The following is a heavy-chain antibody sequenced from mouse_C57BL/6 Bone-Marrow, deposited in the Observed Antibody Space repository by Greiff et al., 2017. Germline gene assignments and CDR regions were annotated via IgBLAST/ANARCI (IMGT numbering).Heavy chain of an antibody. V-gene: IGHV14-4*01. J-gene: IGHJ2*01. D-gene: IGHD1-1*01. Sequence: VQLQQSGAELVRPGASVKLSCTASGFNIKDDYMHWVKQRPEQGLEWIGWIDPENGDTEYASKFQGKATITADTSSNTAYLQLSSLTSEDTAVYYCPLRNFDYWGQGTTLTVSS. CDR1: GFNIKDDY. CDR3: PLRNFDY. CDR2: IDPENGDT.